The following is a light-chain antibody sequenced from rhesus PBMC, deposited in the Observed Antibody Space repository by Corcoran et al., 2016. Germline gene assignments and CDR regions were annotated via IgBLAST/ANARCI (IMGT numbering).Light chain of an antibody. CDR1: ETVSVFGIAL. CDR2: QAS. Sequence: DIVLTQSPASLAVSQGQGATITCRASETVSVFGIALIHWFQQKPGQPPKRLIYQASNKDTGVPARFNGSGSATDFTLTINPVEADDAADYYCLQSKNSWTFGQGTKVEIK. CDR3: LQSKNSWT. J-gene: IGKJ1*01. V-gene: IGKV7-13*01.